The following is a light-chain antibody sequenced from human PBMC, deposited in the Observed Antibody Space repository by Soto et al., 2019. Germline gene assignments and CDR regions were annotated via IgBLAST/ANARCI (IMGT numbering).Light chain of an antibody. CDR2: LDSDGSH. CDR1: SGHSSYA. V-gene: IGLV4-69*01. Sequence: QLVLTQSPSASASLGASVKLTCTLSSGHSSYAIAWHQQQPENGPRYLMKLDSDGSHTKGDAIPDRFSGSSSGAERYLTISSLQSDDEADSYCQTWGTGIHVVFGGGTKVTVL. CDR3: QTWGTGIHVV. J-gene: IGLJ2*01.